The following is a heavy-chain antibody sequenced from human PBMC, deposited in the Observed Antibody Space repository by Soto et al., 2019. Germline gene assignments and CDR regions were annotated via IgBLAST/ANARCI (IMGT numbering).Heavy chain of an antibody. D-gene: IGHD1-26*01. CDR2: IFHSGST. V-gene: IGHV4-4*02. CDR3: ARVFSGSYSDY. Sequence: QVQLQESGPGLVKPSGTLSLTCAVSGGSIRSNNWWSWVRQPPGKGLEWIGEIFHSGSTNYNPSLKPRVTISVDKSKHRFSRKLSSVSAADTAVYYCARVFSGSYSDYWGQGTLVTVSS. CDR1: GGSIRSNNW. J-gene: IGHJ4*02.